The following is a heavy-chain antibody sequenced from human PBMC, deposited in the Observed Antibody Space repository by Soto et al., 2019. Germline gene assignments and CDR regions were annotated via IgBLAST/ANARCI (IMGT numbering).Heavy chain of an antibody. D-gene: IGHD1-1*01. CDR3: ARDLWVEPELYYYGMDV. CDR1: GDSISSADYY. Sequence: SETLSLTCTVSGDSISSADYYWSWIRQTPGKGLEWIGHTFYSGTTYYNPSLKSRLTISVDTSKNHFSLRLTSVTAADTAVYYCARDLWVEPELYYYGMDVWGQGTTVTVSS. J-gene: IGHJ6*02. V-gene: IGHV4-30-4*01. CDR2: TFYSGTT.